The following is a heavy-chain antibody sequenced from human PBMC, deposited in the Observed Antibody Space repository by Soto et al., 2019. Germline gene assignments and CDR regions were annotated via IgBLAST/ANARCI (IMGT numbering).Heavy chain of an antibody. CDR3: ARHDYSNPPPGEALNWFDP. Sequence: GGSLRLSCAASGFTFSSYAMSWVRQAPGKGLEWVSAISGSGGSTYYADTVKGRFTISRNNSMNTLYLQMNSLRAEDTAVDYCARHDYSNPPPGEALNWFDPWGQGTLVTVSS. D-gene: IGHD4-4*01. CDR1: GFTFSSYA. J-gene: IGHJ5*02. CDR2: ISGSGGST. V-gene: IGHV3-23*01.